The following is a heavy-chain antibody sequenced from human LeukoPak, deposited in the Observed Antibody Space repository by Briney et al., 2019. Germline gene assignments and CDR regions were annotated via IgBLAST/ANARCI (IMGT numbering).Heavy chain of an antibody. CDR2: ISGGGDIT. V-gene: IGHV3-23*01. CDR1: GFTFSSYA. D-gene: IGHD3-10*01. J-gene: IGHJ4*02. Sequence: PGGSLRLSCAASGFTFSSYAMTWVRQAPGKGLEWVSAISGGGDITSYADSVKGRFTISRDNSKNTLYLQMNSLRAEDTAVYYCAKETIYGAGSYCDYWGQGTLVTVSS. CDR3: AKETIYGAGSYCDY.